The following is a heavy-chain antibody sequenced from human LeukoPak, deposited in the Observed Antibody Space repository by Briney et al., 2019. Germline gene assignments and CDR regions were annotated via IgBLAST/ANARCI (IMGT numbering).Heavy chain of an antibody. CDR1: GYTLTELS. Sequence: ASVKVSCTVSGYTLTELSMHWVRQAPGKGLEWMGGFDPEDGETIYAQKFQGRVTMTEDTSTDTAYMELSSLRSEDTAVYYCATPGWKMATILPHWGQGTLVTVSS. J-gene: IGHJ1*01. D-gene: IGHD5-24*01. V-gene: IGHV1-24*01. CDR2: FDPEDGET. CDR3: ATPGWKMATILPH.